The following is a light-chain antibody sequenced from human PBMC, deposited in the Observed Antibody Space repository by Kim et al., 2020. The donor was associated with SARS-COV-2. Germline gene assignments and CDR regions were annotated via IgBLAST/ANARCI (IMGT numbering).Light chain of an antibody. CDR1: QTINVW. Sequence: LSASVGDSVTITCRASQTINVWLALYQQKSGKAPKLLISEASSLEDGVPSRFSGSGSGTEFTLTISSLQPDDFATYYCQQYSTYYTFGQGTKLEI. CDR3: QQYSTYYT. CDR2: EAS. J-gene: IGKJ2*01. V-gene: IGKV1-5*03.